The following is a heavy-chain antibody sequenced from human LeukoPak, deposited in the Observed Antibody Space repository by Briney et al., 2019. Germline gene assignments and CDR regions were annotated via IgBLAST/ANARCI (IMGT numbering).Heavy chain of an antibody. V-gene: IGHV3-23*01. CDR3: ARYARRHYYDSSGYPGTYFDY. D-gene: IGHD3-22*01. CDR1: GFTFSSYA. Sequence: GGSLRLSCAASGFTFSSYAMSWVRQAPGKGLEWVPAISGSGGSTYYADSVKGRFTISRDNSKNTLYLQMNSLRAEDTAVYYCARYARRHYYDSSGYPGTYFDYWGQGTLVTVSS. J-gene: IGHJ4*02. CDR2: ISGSGGST.